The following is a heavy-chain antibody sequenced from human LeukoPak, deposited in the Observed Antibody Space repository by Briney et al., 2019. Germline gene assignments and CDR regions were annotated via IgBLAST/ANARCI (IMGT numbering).Heavy chain of an antibody. J-gene: IGHJ4*02. Sequence: GGSLRLSCEVSGFNFSTYTMNWVRQSPRKGLEWVASISSRSNYIYYAESLKGRLTISRDNAKNSLYLQMNSLRAEDTAVYYCARERGAGLSSSWVDYWGQGTLVTVSS. D-gene: IGHD6-13*01. CDR3: ARERGAGLSSSWVDY. V-gene: IGHV3-21*01. CDR1: GFNFSTYT. CDR2: ISSRSNYI.